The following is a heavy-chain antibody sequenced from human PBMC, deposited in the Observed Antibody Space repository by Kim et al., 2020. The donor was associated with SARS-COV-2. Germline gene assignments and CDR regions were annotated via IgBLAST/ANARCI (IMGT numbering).Heavy chain of an antibody. CDR3: ARHVIAEHFDY. CDR1: GGSISGSTSY. J-gene: IGHJ4*01. D-gene: IGHD6-13*01. CDR2: IFYSGST. V-gene: IGHV4-39*01. Sequence: ETLSLTCTVSGGSISGSTSYWGWIRQAPGKGLEWIGSIFYSGSTYYNPSLRSRVTISVHTSTTQFSLKLNSVTAADTAVYYCARHVIAEHFDYWGHGT.